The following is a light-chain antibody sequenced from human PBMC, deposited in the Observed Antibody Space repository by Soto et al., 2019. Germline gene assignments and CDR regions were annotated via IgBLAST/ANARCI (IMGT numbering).Light chain of an antibody. CDR3: SSYTTSNTRQIV. Sequence: QSVLTQPASVSGSPGQSITISFPGTSSDVGGYNYVSWYQQHPGKAPKFMIYDVSNRPSGVSNRFSGSKSGNTASLTISGLQAEDEADYYCSSYTTSNTRQIVFGTGTKVTVL. V-gene: IGLV2-14*01. CDR2: DVS. J-gene: IGLJ1*01. CDR1: SSDVGGYNY.